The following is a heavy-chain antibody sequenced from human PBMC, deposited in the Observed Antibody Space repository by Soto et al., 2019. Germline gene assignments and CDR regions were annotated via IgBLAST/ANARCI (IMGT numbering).Heavy chain of an antibody. Sequence: ASVKVSCKASGYTFTSYDINWVRQATGQGLEWMGWMNPNSGNTGNAQKFQGRVTMTRNTSISTAYMELSSLRSEDTAVYYCARGPGYSYGFDYWGQGTLVTVSS. CDR2: MNPNSGNT. CDR1: GYTFTSYD. J-gene: IGHJ4*02. CDR3: ARGPGYSYGFDY. D-gene: IGHD5-18*01. V-gene: IGHV1-8*01.